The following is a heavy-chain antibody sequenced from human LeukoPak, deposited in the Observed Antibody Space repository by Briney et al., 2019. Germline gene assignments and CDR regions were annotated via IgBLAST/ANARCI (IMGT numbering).Heavy chain of an antibody. J-gene: IGHJ4*02. CDR3: ARGDGYGMDN. V-gene: IGHV3-74*01. D-gene: IGHD5-24*01. Sequence: PGGSLRLSCAASGFTFSTYWMHWVRQAPGKGLVRVSGIKNDGSDTTYADSVKGRFTISRDNAKNTLYLQMNSLRAEDMAVFYCARGDGYGMDNWGQGTRVTVSS. CDR1: GFTFSTYW. CDR2: IKNDGSDT.